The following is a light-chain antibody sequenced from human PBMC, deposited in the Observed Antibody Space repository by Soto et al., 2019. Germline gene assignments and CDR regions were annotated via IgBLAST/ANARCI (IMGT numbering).Light chain of an antibody. V-gene: IGKV3-15*01. Sequence: EIVMTQSPATLSVSPGERVTLSCRASQSVSSDLAWYQQKSGQATRLLMYGSSTRATGIPVRFSGSGSGAEFTLTISSLQSEDFAVYYCQQYNKWPPYTFGQGTKLEIK. CDR3: QQYNKWPPYT. J-gene: IGKJ2*01. CDR2: GSS. CDR1: QSVSSD.